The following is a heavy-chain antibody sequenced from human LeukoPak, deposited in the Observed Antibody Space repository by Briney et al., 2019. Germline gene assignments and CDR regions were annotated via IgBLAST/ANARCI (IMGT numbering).Heavy chain of an antibody. CDR2: INHSGST. CDR3: ARASVVVTAPNH. Sequence: SETLSLTCAVYGGSFSGYYWSWIRQPPGKGLEWIGEINHSGSTNYNPSLKSRVTISVDTSKNQFSLKLSSVTAADTAVYYCARASVVVTAPNHWGQGTLVTVSS. CDR1: GGSFSGYY. J-gene: IGHJ5*02. D-gene: IGHD2-21*02. V-gene: IGHV4-34*01.